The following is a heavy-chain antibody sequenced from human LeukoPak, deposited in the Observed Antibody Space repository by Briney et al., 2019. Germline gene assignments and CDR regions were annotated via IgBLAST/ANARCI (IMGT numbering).Heavy chain of an antibody. D-gene: IGHD3-10*01. Sequence: GGSLRLSCAASGFTFSSNGMHWVRQAPGKGLEWVAVIWYDGSNKYYADSVKGRFNISRDNSKNSLYLQMNSLRAEDTAVYYCARREMVRGANFDYWGQGTLVTVSS. CDR2: IWYDGSNK. CDR1: GFTFSSNG. J-gene: IGHJ4*02. V-gene: IGHV3-33*01. CDR3: ARREMVRGANFDY.